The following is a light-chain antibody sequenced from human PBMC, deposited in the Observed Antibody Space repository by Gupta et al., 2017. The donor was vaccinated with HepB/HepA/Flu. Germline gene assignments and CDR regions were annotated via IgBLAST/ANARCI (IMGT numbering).Light chain of an antibody. CDR1: QGISSY. Sequence: AIRMTQSPSSFSASTGDRVTITCRASQGISSYLAWYQQKPGKAPKLLIYAASTLQSGVLSRFSGSGSGTDFTLTISCLPSEDFATYYCQHDYSSPITFGDGTNVDIK. J-gene: IGKJ3*01. CDR2: AAS. CDR3: QHDYSSPIT. V-gene: IGKV1-8*01.